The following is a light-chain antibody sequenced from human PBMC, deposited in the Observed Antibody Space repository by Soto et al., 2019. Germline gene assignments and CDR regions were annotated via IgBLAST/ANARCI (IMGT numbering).Light chain of an antibody. CDR3: QQYDRWPVT. V-gene: IGKV3-15*01. J-gene: IGKJ4*01. CDR2: DAS. Sequence: ELVMTQSPPTLSVSPGERVTFSCRASQSVTTNLAWYQHKPGQSPRLLISDASTGASGIPPRFSGSGSGTEFTLTIDRLQSADFAVYYCQQYDRWPVTFGGGTE. CDR1: QSVTTN.